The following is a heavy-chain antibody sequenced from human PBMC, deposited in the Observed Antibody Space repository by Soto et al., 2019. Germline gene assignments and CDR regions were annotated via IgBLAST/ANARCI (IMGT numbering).Heavy chain of an antibody. Sequence: SETLSLTCTVSGGSISSYYWSWIRQPPGKGLEWIGYIYYSGSTNYNPSLKSRVTISVDTSKNQFSLRLSSVTAADTAVYYCARVNDFGDWGTFDIWGQGTMVTVSS. D-gene: IGHD4-17*01. CDR2: IYYSGST. J-gene: IGHJ3*02. V-gene: IGHV4-59*01. CDR3: ARVNDFGDWGTFDI. CDR1: GGSISSYY.